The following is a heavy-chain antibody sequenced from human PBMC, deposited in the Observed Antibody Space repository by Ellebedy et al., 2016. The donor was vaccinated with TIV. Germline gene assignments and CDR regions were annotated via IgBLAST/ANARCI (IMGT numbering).Heavy chain of an antibody. CDR3: ARPRGGGQFED. D-gene: IGHD3-10*01. J-gene: IGHJ4*02. CDR2: INIDGSIT. Sequence: GGSLRLXCAASGFSFSSYWMHWVRRAPGKGLVWVSRINIDGSITTYADSVKGRFTISRDNAKNTLYLQMNSLRAEDTAVYYCARPRGGGQFEDWGQGTLVTVSS. V-gene: IGHV3-74*01. CDR1: GFSFSSYW.